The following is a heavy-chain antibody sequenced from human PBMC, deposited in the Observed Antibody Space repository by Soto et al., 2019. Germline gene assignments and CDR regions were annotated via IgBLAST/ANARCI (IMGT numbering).Heavy chain of an antibody. Sequence: PGGSLRLSCAASGFTFSIYAMSWVRHAPGKGLEWVSAISGSGGSTYYADSVKGRFTISRDNSKNTLYLQMNSLRAEDTAVYYCARPPLVGGFDYWGQGTLVTVSS. V-gene: IGHV3-23*01. D-gene: IGHD6-13*01. J-gene: IGHJ4*02. CDR3: ARPPLVGGFDY. CDR2: ISGSGGST. CDR1: GFTFSIYA.